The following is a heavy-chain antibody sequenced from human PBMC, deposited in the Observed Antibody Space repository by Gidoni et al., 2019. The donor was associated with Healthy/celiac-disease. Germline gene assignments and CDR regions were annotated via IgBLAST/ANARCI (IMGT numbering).Heavy chain of an antibody. CDR1: GVTFSSYA. D-gene: IGHD2-15*01. J-gene: IGHJ6*02. CDR3: AKGIVVVVAATPDYYYYGMDV. Sequence: EVQLLESGGGLVQPGGSLRLSCAASGVTFSSYAMSGVRQAPGKGLEWVSAISGSVGSTYYADSVKGRFTISRDNSKNTLYLQMNSLRAEDTAVYYCAKGIVVVVAATPDYYYYGMDVWGQGTTVTVSS. CDR2: ISGSVGST. V-gene: IGHV3-23*01.